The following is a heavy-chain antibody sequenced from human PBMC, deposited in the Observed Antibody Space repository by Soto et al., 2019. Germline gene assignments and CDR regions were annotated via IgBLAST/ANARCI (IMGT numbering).Heavy chain of an antibody. CDR2: IIPIFGTA. CDR3: AREVVVVAASVVIDY. D-gene: IGHD2-15*01. CDR1: VGTFSSYA. V-gene: IGHV1-69*13. J-gene: IGHJ4*02. Sequence: ASVKVSCKASVGTFSSYAISWVRQAPGQGLEWMGGIIPIFGTANYAQKFQGRVTITADESTSTAYMELSSLRSEDTAVYYCAREVVVVAASVVIDYWGQGTLVIVSS.